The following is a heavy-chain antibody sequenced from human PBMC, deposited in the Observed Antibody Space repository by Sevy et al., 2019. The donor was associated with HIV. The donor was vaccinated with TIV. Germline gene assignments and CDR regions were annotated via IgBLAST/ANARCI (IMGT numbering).Heavy chain of an antibody. D-gene: IGHD3-9*01. CDR3: ARTPSTYFDWSPGWFDP. J-gene: IGHJ5*02. V-gene: IGHV3-21*01. CDR2: ISSSSTYI. CDR1: GFTFSTYS. Sequence: GGSLRLSCVASGFTFSTYSMTWVRQAPGKGLEWVSSISSSSTYIYYADSMRGRFTISRDNAKNSLFLQMNGLRVEDTAVYYCARTPSTYFDWSPGWFDPWGQGTLVTVSS.